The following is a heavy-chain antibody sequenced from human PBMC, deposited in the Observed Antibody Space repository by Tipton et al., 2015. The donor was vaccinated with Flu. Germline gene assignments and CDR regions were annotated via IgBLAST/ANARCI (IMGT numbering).Heavy chain of an antibody. CDR2: IYYSGST. J-gene: IGHJ4*02. CDR1: GGSISSSSYY. Sequence: TLSLTCTVSGGSISSSSYYWGWIRQPPGKGLEWIGSIYYSGSTYYNPSLKSRVTISVDTSKNQFSLKLSPVTAADTAVYYCARGRAVAGTDYWGQGTLVTVSS. V-gene: IGHV4-39*07. D-gene: IGHD6-19*01. CDR3: ARGRAVAGTDY.